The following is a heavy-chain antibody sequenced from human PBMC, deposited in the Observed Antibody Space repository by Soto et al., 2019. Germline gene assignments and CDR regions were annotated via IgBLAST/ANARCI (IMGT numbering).Heavy chain of an antibody. J-gene: IGHJ4*02. CDR2: IWYDGSNK. V-gene: IGHV3-33*01. Sequence: QVQLVESGGGVVQPGRSLRLSCAASGFTFSSYGMHWVRQAPGKGLEWVAVIWYDGSNKYYAESVKGRFPISRDNSKNTLYLQTHSLRAEGTAVYYCARAPEVGARGGFDYWGQGTLVTVSS. D-gene: IGHD1-26*01. CDR3: ARAPEVGARGGFDY. CDR1: GFTFSSYG.